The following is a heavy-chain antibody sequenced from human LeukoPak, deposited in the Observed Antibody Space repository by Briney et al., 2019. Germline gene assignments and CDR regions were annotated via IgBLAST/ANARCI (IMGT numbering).Heavy chain of an antibody. Sequence: ASVKVSCKASGYTFTNYYMHWVRQAPGQGLEWMGIINPSGGRTTYAQKFQGRVTITADESTSTAYMELSSLRSDDTAVYYCARDRVVASTPNWFDPWGQGTLVTVSS. CDR3: ARDRVVASTPNWFDP. CDR1: GYTFTNYY. CDR2: INPSGGRT. J-gene: IGHJ5*02. V-gene: IGHV1-46*01. D-gene: IGHD2-15*01.